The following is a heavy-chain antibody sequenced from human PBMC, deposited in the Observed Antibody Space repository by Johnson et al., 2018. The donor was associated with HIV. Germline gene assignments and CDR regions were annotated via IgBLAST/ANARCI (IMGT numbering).Heavy chain of an antibody. D-gene: IGHD1-26*01. CDR1: GFTFSSYP. CDR3: ARDRAGAATSCAGAFDI. CDR2: ISYDGSNK. V-gene: IGHV3-30-3*01. J-gene: IGHJ3*02. Sequence: QVQLVESGGGLVQPGRSLRLSCAASGFTFSSYPMHWVRQAPGKGLQWVAVISYDGSNKYYADSVKGRFTISRDNSKNTLYLQMNSLRAEDTAVYYCARDRAGAATSCAGAFDIWGQGTMVTVSS.